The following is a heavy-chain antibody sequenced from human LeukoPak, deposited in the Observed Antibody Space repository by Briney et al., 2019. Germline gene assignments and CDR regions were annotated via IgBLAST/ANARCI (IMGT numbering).Heavy chain of an antibody. D-gene: IGHD3-9*01. Sequence: ETLSLTCTVSDYSISSGYYWGWIRQPPGKGLEWIGSIFRTGSTYYNPSLKSRVTLSVDTSKSQLSLRLTSVTAADTAVYYCASYYYDILTGSRFDYWGQGTLVTVSS. V-gene: IGHV4-38-2*02. J-gene: IGHJ4*02. CDR1: DYSISSGYY. CDR3: ASYYYDILTGSRFDY. CDR2: IFRTGST.